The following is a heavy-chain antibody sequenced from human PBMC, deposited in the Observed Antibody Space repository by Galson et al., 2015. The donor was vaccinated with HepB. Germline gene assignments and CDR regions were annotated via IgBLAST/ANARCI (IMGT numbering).Heavy chain of an antibody. CDR2: ISYDGSNK. V-gene: IGHV3-30*04. D-gene: IGHD1-1*01. CDR1: GFTFSSYA. CDR3: AREGNKNCNDGENYFDY. J-gene: IGHJ4*02. Sequence: SLRLSCAASGFTFSSYAMHWVRQAPGKGLEWVAVISYDGSNKYYADSVKGRFTISRDNSKNTLYLQMNSLRAEDTAVYYCAREGNKNCNDGENYFDYWGQGTLVTVSS.